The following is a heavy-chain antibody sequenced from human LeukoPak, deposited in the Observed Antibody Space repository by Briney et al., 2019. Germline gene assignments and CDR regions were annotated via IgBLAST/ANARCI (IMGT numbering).Heavy chain of an antibody. V-gene: IGHV3-7*03. CDR1: GFSFSNYW. J-gene: IGHJ4*02. CDR3: ARLVGDVTTWDC. CDR2: IKQDEREK. D-gene: IGHD1-26*01. Sequence: GGSLRLSCTASGFSFSNYWMSGVRQAPGKGLEWVASIKQDEREKYYVDSVKGRFTTSRDNAKSSLYLQMNALRGEDTAVYYCARLVGDVTTWDCWGQGTLVTVSS.